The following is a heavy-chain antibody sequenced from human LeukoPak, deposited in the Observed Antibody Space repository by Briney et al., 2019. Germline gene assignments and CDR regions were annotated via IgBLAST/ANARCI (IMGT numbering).Heavy chain of an antibody. J-gene: IGHJ5*02. Sequence: ASVKVSCKASGYTFTRYYMHWVRQAPGQGLEWMGWINPNSGGTNYAQKFQGRVTMTRDTSISTAYMELSRLRSDDTAVYYCARVGRREQLGKNWFDPWGQGTLVTVSS. CDR1: GYTFTRYY. CDR3: ARVGRREQLGKNWFDP. D-gene: IGHD6-6*01. V-gene: IGHV1-2*02. CDR2: INPNSGGT.